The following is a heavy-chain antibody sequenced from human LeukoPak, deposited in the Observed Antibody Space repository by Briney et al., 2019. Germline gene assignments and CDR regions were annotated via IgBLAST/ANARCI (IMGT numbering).Heavy chain of an antibody. D-gene: IGHD3-10*01. V-gene: IGHV3-23*01. CDR1: GFTFSSYS. CDR3: AKDLVTGSLDY. CDR2: ISSSGGST. Sequence: QSGGSLRLSCAASGFTFSSYSMNWVRQAPGKGLEWVSSISSSGGSTYYADSVRGRFTISRDNSKNTLYLQMNSLRAEDTAIYYCAKDLVTGSLDYWGQGTLVTVSS. J-gene: IGHJ4*02.